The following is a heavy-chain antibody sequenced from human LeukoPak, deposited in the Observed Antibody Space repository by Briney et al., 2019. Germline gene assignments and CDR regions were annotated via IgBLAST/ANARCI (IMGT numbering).Heavy chain of an antibody. Sequence: PGGSLRLSCAASGFTFDDYGMCWVRQAPGKGLEWVSGINWNGGSTGYADSVKGRFTISRDNAKNSLYLQMNSLRAEDTALYYCARDHYYGGNSGGLRYWGQGTLVTVSS. J-gene: IGHJ4*02. D-gene: IGHD4-23*01. CDR3: ARDHYYGGNSGGLRY. CDR1: GFTFDDYG. CDR2: INWNGGST. V-gene: IGHV3-20*04.